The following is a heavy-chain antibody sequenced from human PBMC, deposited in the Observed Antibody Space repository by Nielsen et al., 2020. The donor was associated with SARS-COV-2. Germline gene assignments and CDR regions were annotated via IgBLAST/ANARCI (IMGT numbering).Heavy chain of an antibody. Sequence: VFLKIFCAASGFAFSSYDMHWVRQATGKGLEWVSAIGTAGDTYYPGSVKGRFTISRDNAKNSLYLQMNSLRAEDTALYYCAKDVDYGGNSDAFDIWGQGTMVTVSS. CDR2: IGTAGDT. V-gene: IGHV3-13*04. J-gene: IGHJ3*02. CDR3: AKDVDYGGNSDAFDI. CDR1: GFAFSSYD. D-gene: IGHD4-23*01.